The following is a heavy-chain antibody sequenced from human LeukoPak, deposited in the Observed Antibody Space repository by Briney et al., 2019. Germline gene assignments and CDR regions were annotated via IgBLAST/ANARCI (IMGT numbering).Heavy chain of an antibody. J-gene: IGHJ4*02. CDR3: AKRGSNTWSDFDY. D-gene: IGHD6-13*01. CDR2: IYYSGIT. Sequence: SETLSLTCTVSGGSISTYYWSWIRQPPGKGLEWIGYIYYSGITNYNPSLKSRATISVDTSKNQFSLKLNSVTAVDTAVYYCAKRGSNTWSDFDYWGQGTLVTVSS. V-gene: IGHV4-59*08. CDR1: GGSISTYY.